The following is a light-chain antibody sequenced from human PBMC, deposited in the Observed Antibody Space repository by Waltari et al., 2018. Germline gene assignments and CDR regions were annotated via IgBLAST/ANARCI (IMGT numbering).Light chain of an antibody. CDR2: DAS. CDR3: QQRTNWPPLT. V-gene: IGKV3-11*01. J-gene: IGKJ4*01. Sequence: EIVLTQSPATLSLSPGQRAPLSCRASQSVGSYLAWYQQKPGQAPRLLIYDASNGATGIPARFSGSGSGTDFTLTISSLEPEDFAVYYCQQRTNWPPLTFGGGTKVEIK. CDR1: QSVGSY.